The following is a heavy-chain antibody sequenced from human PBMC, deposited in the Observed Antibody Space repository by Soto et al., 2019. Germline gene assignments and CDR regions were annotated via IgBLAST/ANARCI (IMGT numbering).Heavy chain of an antibody. CDR1: GGTFSSYT. V-gene: IGHV1-69*04. Sequence: GASVKVSCKASGGTFSSYTISWVRQAPGQGLEWMGRIIPILGIANYAQKFQGRVTITADKSTSTAYMELSSLRSEDTAVYYCARDKRGTAFDYWGQGTLVTVSS. J-gene: IGHJ4*02. CDR3: ARDKRGTAFDY. D-gene: IGHD5-18*01. CDR2: IIPILGIA.